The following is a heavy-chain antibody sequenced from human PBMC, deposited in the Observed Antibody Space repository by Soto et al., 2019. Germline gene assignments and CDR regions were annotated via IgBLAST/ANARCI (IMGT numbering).Heavy chain of an antibody. Sequence: EVQLLESGGGLVQPGGYLRLSCAASGFTFSSYAMSWVRQAPGKGLEWDSAISGSGGSTYYADSVKGRFTISRDNSKNTLYLQMNRLRAEDTAVYYCANLPGIAAAGTAAFDIWGQGTMVTVSS. CDR1: GFTFSSYA. J-gene: IGHJ3*02. CDR2: ISGSGGST. D-gene: IGHD6-13*01. V-gene: IGHV3-23*01. CDR3: ANLPGIAAAGTAAFDI.